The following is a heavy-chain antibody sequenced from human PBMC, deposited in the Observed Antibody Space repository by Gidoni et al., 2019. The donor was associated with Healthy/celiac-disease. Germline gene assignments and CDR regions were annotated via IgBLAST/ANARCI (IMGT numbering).Heavy chain of an antibody. Sequence: EVQLVESGGGLVKPGGSLRLSCAASGFTFSNAWMSWVRQAPGKGLEWVGRIKSKTDGGTTDYAAPVKGRFTISRDDSKNTLYLQMNSLKTEDTAVYYCTTDERSIRVYCSGGSCYRRAPYYYYGMDVWGQGTTVTVSS. V-gene: IGHV3-15*01. CDR3: TTDERSIRVYCSGGSCYRRAPYYYYGMDV. D-gene: IGHD2-15*01. CDR1: GFTFSNAW. CDR2: IKSKTDGGTT. J-gene: IGHJ6*02.